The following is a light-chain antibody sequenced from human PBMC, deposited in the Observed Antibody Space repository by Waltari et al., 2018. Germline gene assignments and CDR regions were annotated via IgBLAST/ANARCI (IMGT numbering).Light chain of an antibody. CDR3: QRSYRLPVT. Sequence: DIQMNQSPSPLSASVGDRINIPCRASQNIGNYLHWYQQKPGEAPTLLIFAASTLQIGVPSRFSGSGSGTDFTRTITTLQPEDSATDHCQRSYRLPVTCGPGTRVEIK. V-gene: IGKV1-39*01. CDR2: AAS. CDR1: QNIGNY. J-gene: IGKJ3*01.